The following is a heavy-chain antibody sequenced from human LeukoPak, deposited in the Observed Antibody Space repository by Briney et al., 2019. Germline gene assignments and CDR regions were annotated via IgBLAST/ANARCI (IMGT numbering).Heavy chain of an antibody. J-gene: IGHJ4*02. CDR3: ARRPTVTTHFDY. CDR1: GGSISSYY. D-gene: IGHD4-17*01. Sequence: SEPLSLTCTVSGGSISSYYWNWIRQPPGKGLEWIGYIYYTGSTNYNPSLKSRVTISVDTSKNQFSLKLSSVTAADTAVYYCARRPTVTTHFDYWGQGTLVTVSS. V-gene: IGHV4-59*08. CDR2: IYYTGST.